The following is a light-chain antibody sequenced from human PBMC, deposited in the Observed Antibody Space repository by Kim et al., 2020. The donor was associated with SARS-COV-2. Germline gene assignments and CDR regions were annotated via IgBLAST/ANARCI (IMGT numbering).Light chain of an antibody. CDR1: TGAVTRGHY. CDR2: DTT. J-gene: IGLJ3*02. Sequence: PARNIPLTCGPRTGAVTRGHYPYWLQQRPGQVPTTLIYDTTKKHSWTPARFSGSLSGGKAALTLTGAQPDDEAEYYCLLSYSGGRVFGGGTKVTVL. V-gene: IGLV7-46*01. CDR3: LLSYSGGRV.